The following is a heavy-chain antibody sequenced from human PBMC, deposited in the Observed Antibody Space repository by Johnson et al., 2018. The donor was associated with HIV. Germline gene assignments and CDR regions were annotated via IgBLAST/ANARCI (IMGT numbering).Heavy chain of an antibody. V-gene: IGHV3-11*04. Sequence: VQLVESGGGLVQPGGSLRLSCAASGFTVSSNYMSWIRQAPGKGLEWVSYISSSGSTIYYADSVKGRFTISRDNAKNSLYLQMNSLRAEDTAVYYCARARWYLGGGSCCAFDIWGQGTMVTVSS. J-gene: IGHJ3*02. CDR1: GFTVSSNY. CDR3: ARARWYLGGGSCCAFDI. CDR2: ISSSGSTI. D-gene: IGHD2-15*01.